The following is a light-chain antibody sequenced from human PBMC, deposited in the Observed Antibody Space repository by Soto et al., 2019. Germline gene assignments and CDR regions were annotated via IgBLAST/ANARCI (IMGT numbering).Light chain of an antibody. CDR1: SSDIGAYNY. Sequence: QSALTQPASVSGSPGQSITISCTGSSSDIGAYNYVSWYQQNPGKAPKLMIYEVSNRPSGVSNRFSGFKFGNTASLTISGLLAEDEGDYYCASYTTISTLDVVFGGGTKLTVL. CDR3: ASYTTISTLDVV. CDR2: EVS. V-gene: IGLV2-14*01. J-gene: IGLJ2*01.